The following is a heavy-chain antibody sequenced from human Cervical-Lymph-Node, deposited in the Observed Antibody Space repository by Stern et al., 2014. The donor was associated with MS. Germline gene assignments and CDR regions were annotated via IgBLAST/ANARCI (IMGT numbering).Heavy chain of an antibody. D-gene: IGHD3-9*01. V-gene: IGHV1-2*06. J-gene: IGHJ4*02. CDR3: ATNILTGYKDLVNS. CDR2: IHPRSGNT. Sequence: VQLVESVAEVKQPGASVKVSCQASGYTFTAAHYIHWVRQAPGQGLERMGRIHPRSGNTHYAQKFQGRVAMTRDASIGTAYMDLNRLTSDDTAVYYCATNILTGYKDLVNSWGQGTLLTVSS. CDR1: GYTFTAAHY.